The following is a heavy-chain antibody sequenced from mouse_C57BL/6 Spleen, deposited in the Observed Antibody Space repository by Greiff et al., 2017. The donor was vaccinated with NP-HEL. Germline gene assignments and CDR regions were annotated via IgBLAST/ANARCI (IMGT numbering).Heavy chain of an antibody. CDR1: GFSLTSYG. D-gene: IGHD2-3*01. J-gene: IGHJ2*01. CDR2: IWSGGSK. V-gene: IGHV2-2*01. CDR3: ARRGDGCSYFDY. Sequence: QVQLQQSGPGLVQPSQSLSITCTVSGFSLTSYGVHWVRQSPGKGLEWLGVIWSGGSKDYNAAFISRLSTSKDNNKGQVVFRMNSLQADDKAIYYCARRGDGCSYFDYWGQGTTLTVSS.